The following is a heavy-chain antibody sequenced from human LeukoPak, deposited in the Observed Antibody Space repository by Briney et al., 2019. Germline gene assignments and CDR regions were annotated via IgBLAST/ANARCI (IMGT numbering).Heavy chain of an antibody. CDR2: LSGSGGGT. CDR3: AKRGVVIRVFLVGFHKEAYYFDS. J-gene: IGHJ4*02. V-gene: IGHV3-23*01. Sequence: GGSLRLSCAVPGITLSNYGMSWVRQAPGKGLEWVAGLSGSGGGTNYADSVQGRFTISRDNPKNTLYLQMNSLRAEDTAVYFCAKRGVVIRVFLVGFHKEAYYFDSWGQGALVTVSS. D-gene: IGHD3-10*01. CDR1: GITLSNYG.